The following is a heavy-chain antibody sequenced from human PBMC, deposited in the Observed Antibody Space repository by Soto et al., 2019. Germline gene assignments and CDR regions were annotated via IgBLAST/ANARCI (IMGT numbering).Heavy chain of an antibody. CDR3: ARDLMVATDFDY. V-gene: IGHV1-69*13. D-gene: IGHD5-12*01. J-gene: IGHJ4*02. CDR1: GGTFSSYA. Sequence: GASVKVSCKASGGTFSSYAISWVRQAPGQGLEWMGGIIPIFGTANYAQKFQGRVTITADESTSTAYMELSSLRSEDTAVYYCARDLMVATDFDYWGQGTLVTVSS. CDR2: IIPIFGTA.